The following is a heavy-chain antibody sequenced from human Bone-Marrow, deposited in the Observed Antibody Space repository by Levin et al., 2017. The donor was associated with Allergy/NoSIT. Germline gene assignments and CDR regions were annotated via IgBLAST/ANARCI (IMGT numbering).Heavy chain of an antibody. J-gene: IGHJ6*03. CDR3: ARAIPSGGNSYYYYYMDV. V-gene: IGHV4-59*01. CDR1: GGSIRTYY. Sequence: SQTLSLTCTVSGGSIRTYYWSWIRQPPEKRLEWIGYIYYSGSTKYNPSLKSRVTLLVDTSKNLFSLKLSSVTAADSAVYFCARAIPSGGNSYYYYYMDVWGKGTTVTVSS. CDR2: IYYSGST. D-gene: IGHD4-23*01.